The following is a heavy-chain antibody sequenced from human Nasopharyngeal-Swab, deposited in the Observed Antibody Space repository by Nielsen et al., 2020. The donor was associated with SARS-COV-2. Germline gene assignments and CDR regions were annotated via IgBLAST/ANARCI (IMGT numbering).Heavy chain of an antibody. CDR2: IRHNGGT. CDR1: GFIFSSYA. J-gene: IGHJ4*02. CDR3: AKEDDVAAPRHLDH. V-gene: IGHV3-23*01. Sequence: GGSLRLSCAASGFIFSSYAMSWVRQAPGKGLEWVSGIRHNGGTFYADSVKGRFTISRDNSKNTLYLQMNGLRAEDTAVYYCAKEDDVAAPRHLDHWGQGTLVTVSS. D-gene: IGHD6-13*01.